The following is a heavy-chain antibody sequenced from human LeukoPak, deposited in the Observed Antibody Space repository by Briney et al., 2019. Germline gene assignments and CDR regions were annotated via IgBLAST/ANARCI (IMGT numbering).Heavy chain of an antibody. CDR2: IYTSGNT. CDR1: GGSISSGYYY. D-gene: IGHD1-20*01. V-gene: IGHV4-61*02. CDR3: ARGNWYVPLDY. J-gene: IGHJ4*02. Sequence: SETLSLTCTVSGGSISSGYYYWTWIRQPAGKGLEWIVRIYTSGNTNYNPSRKSRVTISVDTSKNHFSLKLTSVTAADTAVYYCARGNWYVPLDYWGQGTLVTVSS.